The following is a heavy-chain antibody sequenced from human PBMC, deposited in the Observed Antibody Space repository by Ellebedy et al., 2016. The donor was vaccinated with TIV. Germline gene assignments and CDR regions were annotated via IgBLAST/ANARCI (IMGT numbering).Heavy chain of an antibody. J-gene: IGHJ4*02. CDR3: ARQGSGWYELDS. D-gene: IGHD6-19*01. Sequence: ETLSLTCAASGFTFSGYAMNWVRQAPGKGLHWVSSIGSSGGSIFNADFVRGRFTIPRDNSKNTLYLELSRVEAADTAVYYCARQGSGWYELDSWGQGTLVVVSS. V-gene: IGHV3-23*01. CDR1: GFTFSGYA. CDR2: IGSSGGSI.